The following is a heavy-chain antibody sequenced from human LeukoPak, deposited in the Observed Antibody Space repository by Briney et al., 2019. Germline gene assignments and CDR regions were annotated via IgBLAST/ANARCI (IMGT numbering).Heavy chain of an antibody. V-gene: IGHV3-7*01. Sequence: GGSLRLSCAASGFTFSSYWMSWVRQAPGKGQEWVANIKQDGSEKYYVDSVKGRFTISRDNAKNSLYLQMNSLRAEDTAVYYCAREVEVRGPSFDYWGQGTLVTVSS. D-gene: IGHD3-10*01. CDR3: AREVEVRGPSFDY. J-gene: IGHJ4*02. CDR2: IKQDGSEK. CDR1: GFTFSSYW.